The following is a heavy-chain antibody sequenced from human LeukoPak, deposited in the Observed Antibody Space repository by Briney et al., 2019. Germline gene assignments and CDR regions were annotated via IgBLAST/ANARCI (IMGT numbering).Heavy chain of an antibody. CDR3: ARVREWELLIVAFDI. J-gene: IGHJ3*02. CDR2: MNPNSGNT. Sequence: GASVKVSCKASGYTFTSYDINWVRQATGQGLEWMGWMNPNSGNTGYAQKFQGRVTMTRNTSISIAYMELSSLRSEDTAVYYCARVREWELLIVAFDIWGQGTMVTVSS. D-gene: IGHD1-26*01. V-gene: IGHV1-8*01. CDR1: GYTFTSYD.